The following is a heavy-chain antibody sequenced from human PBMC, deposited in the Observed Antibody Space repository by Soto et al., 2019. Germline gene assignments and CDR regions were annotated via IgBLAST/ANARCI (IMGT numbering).Heavy chain of an antibody. Sequence: QVQLVQSGAEVKKPGSSVKVSCTASGGTFSSYAITWARQAPGQGLEWMGRIIPILGITNFAQKFQGRVTITADKSTSTAYMELSSLRSEDTAVYYCARSFSAYAYTVMDVWGQGTTVTVSS. CDR2: IIPILGIT. D-gene: IGHD3-16*01. J-gene: IGHJ6*02. V-gene: IGHV1-69*02. CDR3: ARSFSAYAYTVMDV. CDR1: GGTFSSYA.